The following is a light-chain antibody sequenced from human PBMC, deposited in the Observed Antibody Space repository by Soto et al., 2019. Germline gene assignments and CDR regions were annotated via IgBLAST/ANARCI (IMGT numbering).Light chain of an antibody. J-gene: IGKJ5*01. CDR1: QSVSTF. V-gene: IGKV3-11*01. CDR2: DAS. Sequence: EIVFTQSPATLSLSPGERASLSCRASQSVSTFLAWYQQKPGQAPRLLIYDASNRATGVPVRFSGSGSGTDFTLTIHSLEPEDFAVYYCQQRSNWPPLTFGGGTRLEI. CDR3: QQRSNWPPLT.